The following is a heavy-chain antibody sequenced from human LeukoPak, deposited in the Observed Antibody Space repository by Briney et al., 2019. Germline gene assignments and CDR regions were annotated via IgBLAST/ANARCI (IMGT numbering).Heavy chain of an antibody. J-gene: IGHJ4*02. CDR1: GFTFSSYG. CDR2: ISYDGSNK. Sequence: GRSLRLSCAASGFTFSSYGMHWVRQAPGKGLEWVAVISYDGSNKYYADSVKGRFTISRDNSKNTLYLQMNSLRAEDTAVYYCAREGGRYFDYWGQGTLVTVSS. V-gene: IGHV3-30*03. D-gene: IGHD3-16*01. CDR3: AREGGRYFDY.